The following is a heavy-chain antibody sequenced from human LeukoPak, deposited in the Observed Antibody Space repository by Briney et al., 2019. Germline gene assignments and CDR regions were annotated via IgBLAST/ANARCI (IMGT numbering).Heavy chain of an antibody. V-gene: IGHV2-5*01. CDR2: IYWNDDK. CDR1: GFSLSTSGVG. Sequence: ESGPTLVKPTQTLTLTCTFSGFSLSTSGVGVGWIRQPPGKALEWLALIYWNDDKRYSPSLKSRLTITKDTSKNQVILTMTNMDPVDTATYYCAHRVSSSPSLRVDYWGQGTQVTVSS. J-gene: IGHJ4*02. CDR3: AHRVSSSPSLRVDY. D-gene: IGHD6-6*01.